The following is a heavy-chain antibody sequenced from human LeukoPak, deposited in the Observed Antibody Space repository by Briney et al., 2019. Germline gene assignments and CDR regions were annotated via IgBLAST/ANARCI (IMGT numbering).Heavy chain of an antibody. CDR1: GGSISSYY. CDR3: ARDGSKVGATLYYYYGMDV. D-gene: IGHD1-26*01. Sequence: PSETLSLTCTVSGGSISSYYWSWIRQPPGKGLEWIGYIYYSGSTNYNPSRKSRVTISVDTSKNQFSLKLSSVTAADTAVYYCARDGSKVGATLYYYYGMDVWGQGTTVTVSS. J-gene: IGHJ6*02. CDR2: IYYSGST. V-gene: IGHV4-59*01.